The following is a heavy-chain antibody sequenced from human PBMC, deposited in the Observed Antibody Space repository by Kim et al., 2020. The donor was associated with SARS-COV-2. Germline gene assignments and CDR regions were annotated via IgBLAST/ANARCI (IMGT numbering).Heavy chain of an antibody. CDR3: ARGIAVAGAFDY. V-gene: IGHV4-39*07. CDR1: GGSISSSSYY. D-gene: IGHD6-19*01. J-gene: IGHJ4*02. CDR2: IYYSGST. Sequence: SETLSLTCTVSGGSISSSSYYWGWIRQPPGKGLDWIGSIYYSGSTYYNPSLKSRVTISVDTSKNQFSLKLSSVTAADTAVYYCARGIAVAGAFDYWGQGTLVTVSS.